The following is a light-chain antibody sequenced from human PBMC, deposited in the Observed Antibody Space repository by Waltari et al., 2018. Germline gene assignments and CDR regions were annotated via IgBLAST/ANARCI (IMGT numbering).Light chain of an antibody. V-gene: IGKV3-20*01. CDR2: GAS. J-gene: IGKJ2*01. CDR3: QQYGSSILYT. CDR1: QSLTKRY. Sequence: EVVLTQSPATLSLSPGESATLSCRASQSLTKRYLAWYQQKPGQAPRLLIYGASSRAAGIPDRLSGSGSGTDFTLIISRLEPDDFAVYYCQQYGSSILYTFGQGTKLEIK.